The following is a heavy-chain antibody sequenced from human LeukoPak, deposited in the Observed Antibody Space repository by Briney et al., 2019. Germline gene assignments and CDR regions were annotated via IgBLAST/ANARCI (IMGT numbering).Heavy chain of an antibody. CDR3: ARGGYSSSSGAFDI. V-gene: IGHV4-30-4*08. D-gene: IGHD6-6*01. Sequence: SETLSLTCTVSGGSISSGDYYWSWIRQPPGKGLEWIGYIYYSGSTYYNPSLKSRVTISVDTSKNQFSLKLSSVTAADTAVYYCARGGYSSSSGAFDIWGQGTMVTVSS. J-gene: IGHJ3*02. CDR2: IYYSGST. CDR1: GGSISSGDYY.